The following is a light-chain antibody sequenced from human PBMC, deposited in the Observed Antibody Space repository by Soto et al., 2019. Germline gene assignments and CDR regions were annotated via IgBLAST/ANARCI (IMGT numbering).Light chain of an antibody. V-gene: IGLV1-44*01. Sequence: QSVLTQPPSASGTPGQRVTISCSGSSSNIGSNTVNWYQQLPGTAPKLLIYSNNQRPSGVPDRFSGSESGTSASLAISGLQSEDEADYYCAAWDDSLNVVVFGGGTQLTVL. CDR1: SSNIGSNT. CDR3: AAWDDSLNVVV. J-gene: IGLJ2*01. CDR2: SNN.